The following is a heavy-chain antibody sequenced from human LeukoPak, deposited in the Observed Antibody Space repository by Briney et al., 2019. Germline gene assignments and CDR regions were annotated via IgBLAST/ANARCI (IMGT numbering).Heavy chain of an antibody. V-gene: IGHV3-30*18. D-gene: IGHD4-17*01. Sequence: GGSLRLSCAASGFTVSTNCMTWVRQAPGQGLEWVAVISFDGSNQYYADSVKGRFTIYRDNFENTVYLQMNSLRAEETAVYYCAKSHPPTVTTEEGEYLQHWGQGTLVTVSS. CDR2: ISFDGSNQ. CDR3: AKSHPPTVTTEEGEYLQH. CDR1: GFTVSTNC. J-gene: IGHJ1*01.